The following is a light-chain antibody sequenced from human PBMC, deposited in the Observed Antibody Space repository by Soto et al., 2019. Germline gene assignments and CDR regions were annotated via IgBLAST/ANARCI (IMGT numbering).Light chain of an antibody. CDR3: QHYGTTPWT. CDR1: QSVCSRC. Sequence: PGERVTLSCRTSQSVCSRCFAWYQQKPGQSPMLLIYGASTRATGIPDRFSGSGSGTDFTLTISRLEPEDFAVYYCQHYGTTPWTFGQGTKVGIK. V-gene: IGKV3-20*01. CDR2: GAS. J-gene: IGKJ1*01.